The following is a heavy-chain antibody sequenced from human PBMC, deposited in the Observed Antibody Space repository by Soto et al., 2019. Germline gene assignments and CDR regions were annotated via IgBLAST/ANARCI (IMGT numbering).Heavy chain of an antibody. CDR3: AKDRSSSWSFDY. D-gene: IGHD6-13*01. Sequence: QVQLVESGGGVVQPGRSLRLSCAASGFTFSRNGMHWVRQAPGKGLEWVAVISYDGSSKYYADSVKGRRTVSRDNSKNTVYLEMNSLRVDDTAVYYRAKDRSSSWSFDYWGQGTLVTVSS. CDR1: GFTFSRNG. CDR2: ISYDGSSK. V-gene: IGHV3-30*18. J-gene: IGHJ4*02.